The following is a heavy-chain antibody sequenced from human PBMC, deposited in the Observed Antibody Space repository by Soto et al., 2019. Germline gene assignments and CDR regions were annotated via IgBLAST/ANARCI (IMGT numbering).Heavy chain of an antibody. CDR1: GDTFTDYY. D-gene: IGHD2-21*02. J-gene: IGHJ4*02. CDR2: VNPSGGHT. Sequence: QVQLMQSGAEVKKPGASVKVSCKASGDTFTDYYIHWVRQAPGQGLEWMGTVNPSGGHTTYAQHFLGRATMTSATSTSTLYMELTSLTSDDTATYYCAGGGHVVVVTAALDYWGQGTLVTVSS. CDR3: AGGGHVVVVTAALDY. V-gene: IGHV1-46*01.